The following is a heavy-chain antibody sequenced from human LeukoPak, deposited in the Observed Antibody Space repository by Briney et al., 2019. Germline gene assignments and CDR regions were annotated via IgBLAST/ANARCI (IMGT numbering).Heavy chain of an antibody. J-gene: IGHJ6*03. CDR1: GGSISSYY. CDR3: ARDKGLYSSSWYEDYYYYYMDV. V-gene: IGHV4-4*07. Sequence: SETLSLTCTVSGGSISSYYRSWIRQPAGKGLEWIGRIYTSGSTNYNPSLKSRVTMSVDTSKNQFSLKLSSVTAADTAVYYCARDKGLYSSSWYEDYYYYYMDVWGKGTTVTISS. CDR2: IYTSGST. D-gene: IGHD6-13*01.